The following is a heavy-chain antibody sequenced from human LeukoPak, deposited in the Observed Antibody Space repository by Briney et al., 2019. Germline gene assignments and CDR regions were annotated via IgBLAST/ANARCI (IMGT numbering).Heavy chain of an antibody. CDR1: GYTFTSYY. Sequence: ASVKVSCKASGYTFTSYYMHWVRQAPGQGLEWMGIINPSGGSTSYAQKFQGRVAITRDTSASTAYMELSSLRSEDTAVYYCARGVRLRGPYYFDFWGQGTLVTVSS. V-gene: IGHV1-46*01. D-gene: IGHD3-10*01. CDR2: INPSGGST. J-gene: IGHJ4*02. CDR3: ARGVRLRGPYYFDF.